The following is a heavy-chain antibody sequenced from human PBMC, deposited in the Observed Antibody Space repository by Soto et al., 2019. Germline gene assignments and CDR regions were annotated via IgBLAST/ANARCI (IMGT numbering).Heavy chain of an antibody. V-gene: IGHV4-30-4*01. CDR1: VRSIISADYY. CDR2: IYYSGST. Sequence: SETLSLTCTVPVRSIISADYYWIWIRQPPGKGLEWIGYIYYSGSTYYNPSLKSRVTISVDTSKNQFSLKLSSVTAADTAVYYCARVIYATAQDVWGQGTTVT. D-gene: IGHD2-2*02. J-gene: IGHJ6*02. CDR3: ARVIYATAQDV.